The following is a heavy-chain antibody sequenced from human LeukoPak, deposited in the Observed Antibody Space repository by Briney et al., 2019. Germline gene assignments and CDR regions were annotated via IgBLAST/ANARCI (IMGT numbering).Heavy chain of an antibody. CDR3: ARGGNIAGLDY. J-gene: IGHJ4*02. CDR2: IIPILGIA. D-gene: IGHD6-13*01. V-gene: IGHV1-69*04. Sequence: SVKVSCKASGGTFSSYAISWVRQAPGQGLEWMGRIIPILGIANYAQKFQGRVTITADKSTSTAYMELSSLRSEDTAVYYCARGGNIAGLDYWGQGTLVTVSS. CDR1: GGTFSSYA.